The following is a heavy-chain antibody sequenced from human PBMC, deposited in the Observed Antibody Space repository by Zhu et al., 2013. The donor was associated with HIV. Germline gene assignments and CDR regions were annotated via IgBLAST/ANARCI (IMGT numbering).Heavy chain of an antibody. J-gene: IGHJ6*02. D-gene: IGHD2-21*02. Sequence: QVQLVQSGAEVKKPGSSVKVSCKASGGTFNSYAISWVRQAPGQGLEWMGGIIPIFGTANYAQKFQGRVTISADKSTSTAYMELSSLRSEDTAVYYCARGRTVVTPVDYYYYGMDVWGQGTTVTVSS. CDR3: ARGRTVVTPVDYYYYGMDV. CDR2: IIPIFGTA. V-gene: IGHV1-69*06. CDR1: GGTFNSYA.